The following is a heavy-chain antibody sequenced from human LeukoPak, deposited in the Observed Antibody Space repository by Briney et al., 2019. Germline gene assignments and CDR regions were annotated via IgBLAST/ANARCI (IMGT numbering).Heavy chain of an antibody. CDR2: FDPEDGET. CDR1: GYSFTSHY. V-gene: IGHV1-24*01. J-gene: IGHJ5*02. D-gene: IGHD3-22*01. Sequence: ASVKVSCKASGYSFTSHYMHWVRQAPGKGLEWMGGFDPEDGETIYAQKFQGRVTMTEDTSTDTAYMELSSLRSEDTAVYYCATRHYYDSSGFNWFDPWGQGTLVTVSS. CDR3: ATRHYYDSSGFNWFDP.